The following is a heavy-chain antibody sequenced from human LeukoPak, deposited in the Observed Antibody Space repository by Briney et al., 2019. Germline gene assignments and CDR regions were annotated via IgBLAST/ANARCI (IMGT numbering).Heavy chain of an antibody. CDR2: INPNSGGT. CDR1: RYSFTSYY. J-gene: IGHJ3*02. Sequence: ASVKVSCKASRYSFTSYYMHWVRQAPGQGLEWMGIINPNSGGTNYAQKFQGRVTMTRDTSISTAYMELSRLRSDDTAVYYCARDACSGGSCYPGDAFDIWGQGTMVTVSS. CDR3: ARDACSGGSCYPGDAFDI. V-gene: IGHV1-2*02. D-gene: IGHD2-15*01.